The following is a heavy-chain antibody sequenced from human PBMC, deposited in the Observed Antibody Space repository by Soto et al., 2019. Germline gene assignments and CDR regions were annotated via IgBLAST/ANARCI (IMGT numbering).Heavy chain of an antibody. CDR3: ARGWDIAAAGTKAWFDP. D-gene: IGHD6-13*01. CDR1: GGSFSGYY. CDR2: INHSGST. J-gene: IGHJ5*02. V-gene: IGHV4-34*01. Sequence: QVQLQQWGAGLLKPSETLSLTCAVYGGSFSGYYWSWIRQPPGKGLEWIGEINHSGSTNYNPSLKRRVTISVDPSKNQFSLKLSSVTAADTAVYYCARGWDIAAAGTKAWFDPWGQGTLVTVSS.